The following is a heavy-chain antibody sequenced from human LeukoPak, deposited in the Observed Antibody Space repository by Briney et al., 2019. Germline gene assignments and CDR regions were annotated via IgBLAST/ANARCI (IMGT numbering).Heavy chain of an antibody. V-gene: IGHV1-8*01. D-gene: IGHD2-2*01. Sequence: ASVKVSCKASGYTFTSYDINWVRQATGQGLEWMGWMNPNSGNTGYAQKFQGRVTMARNTSISTAYMELSSLRSEDTAVYYCARNIGRVVPAALVGFDPWGQGTLVTVSS. CDR1: GYTFTSYD. J-gene: IGHJ5*02. CDR3: ARNIGRVVPAALVGFDP. CDR2: MNPNSGNT.